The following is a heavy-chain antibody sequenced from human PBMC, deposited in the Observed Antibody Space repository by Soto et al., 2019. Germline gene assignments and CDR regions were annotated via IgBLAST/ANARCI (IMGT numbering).Heavy chain of an antibody. Sequence: QVQLVQSGAEVKKPGASVKVSCKASGYTFTSYGISWVRQAPGQGLEWMGWISAYNGNTNYAQKLQGRGTMTTDTATSTAYMELRSLRSDDTAVYYCASDRLWRYGYYYYGMYVWCEGTTVTVSS. V-gene: IGHV1-18*01. CDR3: ASDRLWRYGYYYYGMYV. CDR2: ISAYNGNT. J-gene: IGHJ6*04. CDR1: GYTFTSYG. D-gene: IGHD4-17*01.